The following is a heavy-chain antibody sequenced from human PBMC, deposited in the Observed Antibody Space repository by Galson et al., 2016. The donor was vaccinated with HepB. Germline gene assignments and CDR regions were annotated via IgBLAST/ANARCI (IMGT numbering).Heavy chain of an antibody. J-gene: IGHJ3*02. CDR1: GGSLSAYY. CDR2: VNHVGST. D-gene: IGHD2-15*01. CDR3: ATGYCSGGACYSGAFHI. V-gene: IGHV4-34*01. Sequence: LSLTCAVYGGSLSAYYWSWIRQAPGKGLEWIAEVNHVGSTDYNPSLKSRVTTSVDTSKREFSLNLKSVTAADTAVYYCATGYCSGGACYSGAFHIWGQGTMVTVSS.